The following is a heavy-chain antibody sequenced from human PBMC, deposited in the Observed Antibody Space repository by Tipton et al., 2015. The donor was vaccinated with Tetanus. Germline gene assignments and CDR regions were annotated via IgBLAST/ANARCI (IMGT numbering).Heavy chain of an antibody. CDR1: GFTFSSYG. J-gene: IGHJ4*02. V-gene: IGHV3-33*01. D-gene: IGHD3-22*01. CDR3: ARDQPYDSNEGYFDY. Sequence: SLRLSCAASGFTFSSYGMHWVRQAPGKGLEWVAVIWYDGSNKYYADSVKGRFTISRDNSKNTLYLQMNSLRAEDTAVYYCARDQPYDSNEGYFDYWGQGTLVTVSS. CDR2: IWYDGSNK.